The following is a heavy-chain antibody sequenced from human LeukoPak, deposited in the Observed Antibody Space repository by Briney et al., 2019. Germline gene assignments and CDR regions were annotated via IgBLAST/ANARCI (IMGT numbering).Heavy chain of an antibody. V-gene: IGHV4-39*01. J-gene: IGHJ4*02. D-gene: IGHD3-3*01. Sequence: PSETLSLTCTVSGGSISSSSYYWACIRQPPGKGLECIGTIYYGGSTYYNPSLKSRVTISVDTSKNQFSLKLSSATAADTAVYYCARQGVFGVVRDFDYWGQGTLVTVSS. CDR2: IYYGGST. CDR3: ARQGVFGVVRDFDY. CDR1: GGSISSSSYY.